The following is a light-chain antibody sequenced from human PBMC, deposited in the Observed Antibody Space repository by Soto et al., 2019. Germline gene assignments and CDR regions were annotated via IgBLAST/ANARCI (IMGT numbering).Light chain of an antibody. CDR2: DAS. V-gene: IGKV3-11*01. Sequence: EIVLTQSPATLSLSPGERATLSCRASQTVSSYLAWYQQKPGQAPRLLIYDASNRATGIPARFSGSGSGTDFTLTISSLEPEDFAVYYCQQRGHWPLLTFGAGTKVQIK. CDR3: QQRGHWPLLT. CDR1: QTVSSY. J-gene: IGKJ4*01.